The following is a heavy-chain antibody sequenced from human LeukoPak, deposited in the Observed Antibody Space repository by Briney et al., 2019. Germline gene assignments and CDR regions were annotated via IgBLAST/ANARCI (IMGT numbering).Heavy chain of an antibody. V-gene: IGHV4-4*09. CDR2: IYTSGST. J-gene: IGHJ2*01. D-gene: IGHD6-13*01. Sequence: PSETLSLTCTVSDNSISNYCWSWIRQPPGKGLEWIGYIYTSGSTNYNPSLKSRVTISVDTSKNQFSLKLSSVTAADTAVYYCARHSAAAAGTRALWYFDLWGRGTLVTVSS. CDR1: DNSISNYC. CDR3: ARHSAAAAGTRALWYFDL.